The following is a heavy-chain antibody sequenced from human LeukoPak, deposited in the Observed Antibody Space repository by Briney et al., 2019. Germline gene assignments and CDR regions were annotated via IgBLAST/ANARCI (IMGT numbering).Heavy chain of an antibody. CDR1: GGTFSSYA. J-gene: IGHJ4*02. D-gene: IGHD7-27*01. CDR3: AKALEVIDDWGDFDY. Sequence: SVKVSCKASGGTFSSYAISWVRQAPGQGLEWMGGIIPIFGTANYAQKFQGRVTITADKSTSTAYMELSSLRSEDTAVYYCAKALEVIDDWGDFDYWGQGTLVTVSS. V-gene: IGHV1-69*06. CDR2: IIPIFGTA.